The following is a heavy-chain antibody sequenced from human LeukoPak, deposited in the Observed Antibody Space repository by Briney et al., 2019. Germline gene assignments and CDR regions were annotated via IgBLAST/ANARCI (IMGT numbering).Heavy chain of an antibody. D-gene: IGHD3-3*01. CDR1: GFTFSSYA. Sequence: GGSLRLSCAASGFTFSSYAMHWVRQAPGKGLEYVSAISSNGGSTYYANSVKGRFTISRDNSKNTLYLQMNSLRAEDTAVYYCARDFLDFSVDYWGQGTLVTVSS. J-gene: IGHJ4*02. V-gene: IGHV3-64*01. CDR2: ISSNGGST. CDR3: ARDFLDFSVDY.